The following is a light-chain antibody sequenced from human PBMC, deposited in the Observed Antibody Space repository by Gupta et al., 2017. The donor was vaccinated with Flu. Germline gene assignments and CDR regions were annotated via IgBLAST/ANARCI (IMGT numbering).Light chain of an antibody. V-gene: IGLV1-47*01. CDR3: AAWDDSLSAGV. CDR1: SSNIGSNY. CDR2: RNN. Sequence: QSVLTQPPSASGTHGQRVTISCSGSSSNIGSNYVYWYQQLPGTAPKLLIYRNNQRPSGVPDRFSGSKSGTSASLAISGLRSEDEADYYCAAWDDSLSAGVFGGGTKLTVL. J-gene: IGLJ3*02.